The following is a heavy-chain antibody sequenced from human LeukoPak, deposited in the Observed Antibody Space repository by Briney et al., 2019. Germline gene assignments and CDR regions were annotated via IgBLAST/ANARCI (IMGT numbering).Heavy chain of an antibody. CDR1: GFRFSNYA. Sequence: GRSLRLSCAASGFRFSNYAMHWVRQAPGMRPEWVAVISYDEDNTFYAASVKGRFTISRDNSKYMVYLEMNSLRVEDTAVYYCAKDTGAAGMDVWGQGSTVTVSS. CDR3: AKDTGAAGMDV. CDR2: ISYDEDNT. J-gene: IGHJ6*02. V-gene: IGHV3-30-3*01. D-gene: IGHD3-10*01.